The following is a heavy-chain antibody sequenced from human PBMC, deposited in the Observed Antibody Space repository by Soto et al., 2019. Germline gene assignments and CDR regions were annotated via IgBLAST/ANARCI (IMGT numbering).Heavy chain of an antibody. D-gene: IGHD1-20*01. CDR1: GYSFTSYG. V-gene: IGHV1-18*04. CDR3: ASDPPITGSLRGTPLMAV. J-gene: IGHJ6*02. Sequence: QIQLVQSGAEVKKPGASVKVSCKASGYSFTSYGISWVRQAPGQGLEWMGWISAYNGNTNYEQKFQGRVAMTTDTSTNTAYLELRTLRSDDAAVYYCASDPPITGSLRGTPLMAVWGQGTTVTVSS. CDR2: ISAYNGNT.